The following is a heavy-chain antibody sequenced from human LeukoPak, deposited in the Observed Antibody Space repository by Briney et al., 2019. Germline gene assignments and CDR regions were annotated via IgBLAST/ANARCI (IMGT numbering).Heavy chain of an antibody. J-gene: IGHJ4*02. V-gene: IGHV4-61*02. CDR2: IYANGGT. CDR3: ASSRWPRDANFDY. CDR1: GGSISSGIYY. D-gene: IGHD6-13*01. Sequence: SETLSLTCTVSGGSISSGIYYWNWIRQPAGKGLEWIGRIYANGGTNYNPSLKSRVIISIDTSTNQVSLKLSSVTAADTAVYYCASSRWPRDANFDYWGQGNLVTVSS.